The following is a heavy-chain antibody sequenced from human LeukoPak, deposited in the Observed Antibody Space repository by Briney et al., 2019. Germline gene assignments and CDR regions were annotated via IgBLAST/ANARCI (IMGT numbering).Heavy chain of an antibody. CDR3: ARGLLRYSNYFHYYYGMDV. D-gene: IGHD4-11*01. CDR2: IIPIFGTA. CDR1: GGTFSSYA. Sequence: SVKVSCKASGGTFSSYAISWVRQAPGQGLEWMGGIIPIFGTANYAQKFQGRVTITADESTSTAYMELSSLRSEDTAVYYCARGLLRYSNYFHYYYGMDVWGQGTRSPSP. V-gene: IGHV1-69*13. J-gene: IGHJ6*02.